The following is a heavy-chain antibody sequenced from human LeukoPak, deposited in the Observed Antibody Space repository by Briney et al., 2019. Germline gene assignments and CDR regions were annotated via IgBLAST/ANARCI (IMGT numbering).Heavy chain of an antibody. V-gene: IGHV3-9*01. CDR1: GFTFDDYA. CDR2: ITWNDDTT. CDR3: VKDKGCCNFHWFDA. J-gene: IGHJ5*02. Sequence: QPGGSLRLSCAASGFTFDDYAMHWVRQTPEKGLEWVSGITWNDDTTGYADSVRGRFTISRGNAKKSVFLQMDSLRPDDTAKYYCVKDKGCCNFHWFDAWGQGSLVAVSS. D-gene: IGHD2-15*01.